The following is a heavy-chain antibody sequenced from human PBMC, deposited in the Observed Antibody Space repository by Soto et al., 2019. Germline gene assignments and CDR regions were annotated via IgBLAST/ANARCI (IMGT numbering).Heavy chain of an antibody. CDR3: AKGGRGGYDYSAFDM. Sequence: PGGSLRLSCAASGFTFDDYAMHWVRQGPGKGLEWVSGISWNSGSIGYEDSVKGRFTISRDNAKNSLYLQMNSLRAEDTALYYCAKGGRGGYDYSAFDMWGQGTVVTVSS. CDR2: ISWNSGSI. J-gene: IGHJ3*02. CDR1: GFTFDDYA. D-gene: IGHD5-12*01. V-gene: IGHV3-9*01.